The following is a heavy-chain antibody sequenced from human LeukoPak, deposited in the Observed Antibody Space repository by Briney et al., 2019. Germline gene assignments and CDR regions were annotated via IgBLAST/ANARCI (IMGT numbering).Heavy chain of an antibody. J-gene: IGHJ5*02. D-gene: IGHD6-25*01. CDR1: GYTFTSYA. CDR2: INTNTGNP. V-gene: IGHV7-4-1*02. CDR3: ARGGRQRQDR. Sequence: ASVKISCKASGYTFTSYAMTWVRQAPGQGLEWMGRINTNTGNPTYAQGFTGRFVFSLDISVNTAYLQISSLATEDSAVYYCARGGRQRQDRWGQGTLVTVSS.